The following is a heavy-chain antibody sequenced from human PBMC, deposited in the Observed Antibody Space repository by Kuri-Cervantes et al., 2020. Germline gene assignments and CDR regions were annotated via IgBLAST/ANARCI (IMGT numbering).Heavy chain of an antibody. V-gene: IGHV5-51*01. D-gene: IGHD1-26*01. J-gene: IGHJ4*02. CDR2: IYPGDSDT. CDR1: GYVFFRHW. CDR3: AKSVWELQPFPFDY. Sequence: GESLKISCRGSGYVFFRHWIAWVRQMPGKGLEWMGIIYPGDSDTRYSPSFQGQVTTSVDKSINTAYLQWNSLRAEDTAVYYCAKSVWELQPFPFDYWGQGTLVTVSS.